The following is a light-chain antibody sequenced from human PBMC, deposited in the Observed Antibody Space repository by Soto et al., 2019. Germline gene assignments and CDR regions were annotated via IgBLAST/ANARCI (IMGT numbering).Light chain of an antibody. CDR1: QSISSW. Sequence: DIQMTQSPSTLSASVGDRVTIACRASQSISSWLAWYQQKPGKAPKLLIYDASSLESGVPSRFSGSGSGTEFTLTISSLQSDDFATYYCQQYNSYSWTFGQGTKVEIK. J-gene: IGKJ1*01. CDR2: DAS. CDR3: QQYNSYSWT. V-gene: IGKV1-5*01.